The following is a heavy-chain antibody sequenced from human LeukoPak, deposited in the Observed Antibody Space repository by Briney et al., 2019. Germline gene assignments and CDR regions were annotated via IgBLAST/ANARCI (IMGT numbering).Heavy chain of an antibody. J-gene: IGHJ4*02. V-gene: IGHV3-33*06. Sequence: GGSLRLSCAASGFTFSSYGMHWVRQAPGKGLEWVAVIWYDGSNKYYADSVKGRFTISRDNSKNTLYLQMNSLRAEDTAVYYCAKLNGYYFGGAYYFDYWGQGTLVTVSS. CDR3: AKLNGYYFGGAYYFDY. D-gene: IGHD4-17*01. CDR1: GFTFSSYG. CDR2: IWYDGSNK.